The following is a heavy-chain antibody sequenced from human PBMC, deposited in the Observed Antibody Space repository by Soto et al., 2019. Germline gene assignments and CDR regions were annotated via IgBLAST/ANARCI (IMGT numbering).Heavy chain of an antibody. J-gene: IGHJ4*02. CDR3: AKDPYFGSGNYYVFEY. CDR2: ISDGGSDK. D-gene: IGHD3-10*01. CDR1: GFTFSGYG. V-gene: IGHV3-30*18. Sequence: QVQLVESGGGVVQPGRSLRLSCAASGFTFSGYGMNWVRQSPGKGLEWVAVISDGGSDKNYADSVKGRFTITRDNYRNTLYLQMNGLSTEDTAVYYCAKDPYFGSGNYYVFEYWGQGTLVTVAS.